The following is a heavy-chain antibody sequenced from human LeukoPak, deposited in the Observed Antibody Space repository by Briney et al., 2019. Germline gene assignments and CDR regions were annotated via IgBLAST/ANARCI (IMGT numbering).Heavy chain of an antibody. Sequence: PGGSLRLSCAASGFTFSSYWMSWVRQAPGKGLEWVANIKQDGSEKYYVDSVKGRFTIYRDNAKNSLYLQMNSLRAEDTAVYYCAREGLPPIHGAVTIYYFDYWGQGTLVTVSS. CDR3: AREGLPPIHGAVTIYYFDY. J-gene: IGHJ4*02. D-gene: IGHD4-17*01. CDR1: GFTFSSYW. CDR2: IKQDGSEK. V-gene: IGHV3-7*01.